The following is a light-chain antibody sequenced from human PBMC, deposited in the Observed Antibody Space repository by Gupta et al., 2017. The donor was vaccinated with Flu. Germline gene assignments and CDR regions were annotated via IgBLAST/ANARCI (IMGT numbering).Light chain of an antibody. J-gene: IGLJ1*01. Sequence: QPALTQPASVSASPGQPIAISCTGTSSDVSGFDYVSWYQQYPGAAPKLLIYDVNNRPSGVPKRFSGSKSGTSASLNITGLQTEDEADYYCSAYNNTQTLCVFGGGTKVTVL. CDR2: DVN. CDR3: SAYNNTQTLCV. CDR1: SSDVSGFDY. V-gene: IGLV2-14*03.